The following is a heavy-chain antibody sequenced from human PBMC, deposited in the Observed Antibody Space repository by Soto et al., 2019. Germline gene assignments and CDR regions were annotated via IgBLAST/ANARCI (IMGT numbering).Heavy chain of an antibody. D-gene: IGHD3-22*01. CDR2: IIPIFGTA. CDR3: ARETNTYYYDPQAFDI. J-gene: IGHJ3*02. Sequence: VKVSCKASGGTFSSYAISWVRQAPGQGLEWMGGIIPIFGTANYAQKFQGRVTITADESTSTAYMELSSLRSEDTAVYYCARETNTYYYDPQAFDIWGQGTMVTVSS. CDR1: GGTFSSYA. V-gene: IGHV1-69*13.